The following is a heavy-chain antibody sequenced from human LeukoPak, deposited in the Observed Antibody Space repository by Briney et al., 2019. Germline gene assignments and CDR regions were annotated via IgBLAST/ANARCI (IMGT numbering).Heavy chain of an antibody. V-gene: IGHV1-18*01. CDR1: VYTFTSYG. CDR3: AREAPYSILTGYYHLDY. J-gene: IGHJ4*02. Sequence: ASVKVSCKASVYTFTSYGSSWVRQAPGQGLEWMGWISAYNGNTNYAKKLQGRVTMTTDTSTSTAYMEMRSLRSDDPAVYYCAREAPYSILTGYYHLDYWGQGTLVTVSS. D-gene: IGHD3-9*01. CDR2: ISAYNGNT.